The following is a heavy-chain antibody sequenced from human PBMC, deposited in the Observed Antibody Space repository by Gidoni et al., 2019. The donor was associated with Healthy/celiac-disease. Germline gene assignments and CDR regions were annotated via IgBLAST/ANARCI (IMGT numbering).Heavy chain of an antibody. D-gene: IGHD5-12*01. CDR3: AQPALTIKWLYAFDI. CDR2: ISGSGGST. V-gene: IGHV3-23*01. Sequence: GKGLEWVSAISGSGGSTYYADSVKGRFTISRDNSKNTLYLQMNSLRAEDTAVYYCAQPALTIKWLYAFDIWGQGTMVTVSS. J-gene: IGHJ3*02.